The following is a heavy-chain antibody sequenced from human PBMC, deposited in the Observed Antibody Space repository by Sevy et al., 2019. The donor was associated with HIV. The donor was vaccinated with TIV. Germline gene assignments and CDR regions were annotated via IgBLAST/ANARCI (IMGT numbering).Heavy chain of an antibody. Sequence: GGSLRLSCAASGFTVGSNYMSWVRQAPGKGLEWISTIYGSGGVTYYADSVKGRFTISRDKSKNTLYLQMNSLRTEDTALYYCAGGRYDSSGSFDALDIWGQGTMVTVSS. J-gene: IGHJ3*02. V-gene: IGHV3-23*01. CDR2: IYGSGGVT. CDR1: GFTVGSNY. CDR3: AGGRYDSSGSFDALDI. D-gene: IGHD3-22*01.